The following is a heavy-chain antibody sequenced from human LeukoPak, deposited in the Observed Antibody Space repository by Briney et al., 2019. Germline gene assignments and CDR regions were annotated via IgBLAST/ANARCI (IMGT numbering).Heavy chain of an antibody. J-gene: IGHJ4*02. CDR1: GFTFDDYG. D-gene: IGHD3-22*01. CDR3: ARYGGDSSGYYYGYFDY. V-gene: IGHV3-20*04. Sequence: GGSLRLSCAASGFTFDDYGMSWVRQAPGKGLEWVSGINWNGGSTGYADSVKGRFTISRDNAKNSLYLQMNSLRAEDTAVYYCARYGGDSSGYYYGYFDYWGQGTLVTVSS. CDR2: INWNGGST.